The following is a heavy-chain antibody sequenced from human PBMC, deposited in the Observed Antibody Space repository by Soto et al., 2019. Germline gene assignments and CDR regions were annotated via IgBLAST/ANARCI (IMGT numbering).Heavy chain of an antibody. CDR1: GGSINSYY. Sequence: ASETLSLTCTVSGGSINSYYWTWIRQPPGKGLEWIGYIYYSGSTNYNPSLKSRVTISVDTSKNQFSLKLNSVTTADTAVYYCARGRGSSGYYMDYWGQGTLVTVSS. V-gene: IGHV4-59*01. J-gene: IGHJ4*02. CDR3: ARGRGSSGYYMDY. D-gene: IGHD3-22*01. CDR2: IYYSGST.